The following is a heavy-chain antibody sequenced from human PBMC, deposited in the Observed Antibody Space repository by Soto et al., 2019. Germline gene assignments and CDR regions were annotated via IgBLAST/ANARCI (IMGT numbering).Heavy chain of an antibody. D-gene: IGHD6-6*01. Sequence: GGSLRLSCAASGFTFSSYAMSWVRQAPGKGLEWVSAISGSGGSTYYADSVKDRFTISRDNSKNTLYLQMNSLRAEDTAVYYCAKPTQIPYSSSLQYFQHWGQGTLVTVSS. V-gene: IGHV3-23*01. J-gene: IGHJ1*01. CDR3: AKPTQIPYSSSLQYFQH. CDR2: ISGSGGST. CDR1: GFTFSSYA.